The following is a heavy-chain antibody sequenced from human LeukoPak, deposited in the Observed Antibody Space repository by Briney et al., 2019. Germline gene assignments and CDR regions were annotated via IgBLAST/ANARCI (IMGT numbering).Heavy chain of an antibody. J-gene: IGHJ4*02. CDR1: GFTFSNFV. V-gene: IGHV3-64D*06. Sequence: GGSLRLSCSTSGFTFSNFVMQWVRQTPGKGLEYVSVISTDGSQYYPDSVKGRFTIFRDNSRNTLYLQMNSLRPEDTAIYYCAKNDGNIWQPHSWGQGTLVTVSS. CDR2: ISTDGSQ. CDR3: AKNDGNIWQPHS.